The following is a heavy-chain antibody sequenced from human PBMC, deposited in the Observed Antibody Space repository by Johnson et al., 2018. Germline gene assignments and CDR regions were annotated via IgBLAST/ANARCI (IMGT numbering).Heavy chain of an antibody. Sequence: EVQLLESGAEVKKPGESLKISCKGSGYSFTSYWIGWVRQMPGKGLEWMGIIYPGDSDTRYSPSFQGQFTISADKSISTAHLQGSSLKASDTAMYYCARPKYSDSSGYYEDGKGAFDIWGQGTMVTVSS. CDR1: GYSFTSYW. J-gene: IGHJ3*02. V-gene: IGHV5-51*01. D-gene: IGHD3-22*01. CDR2: IYPGDSDT. CDR3: ARPKYSDSSGYYEDGKGAFDI.